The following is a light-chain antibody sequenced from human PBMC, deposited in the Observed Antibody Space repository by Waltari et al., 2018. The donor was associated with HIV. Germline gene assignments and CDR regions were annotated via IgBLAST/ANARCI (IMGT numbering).Light chain of an antibody. CDR3: QQYYLSPWT. J-gene: IGKJ1*01. CDR2: WAS. Sequence: DIVMTQSPDSLAVSLGERATVNCKSSQTISYSSNTKHSLAWYQQKPGQPPKLLIYWASTRESGVPARFSGSGSGTNFTLTISSLQAEDVAVYSCQQYYLSPWTFGQGTKVE. CDR1: QTISYSSNTKHS. V-gene: IGKV4-1*01.